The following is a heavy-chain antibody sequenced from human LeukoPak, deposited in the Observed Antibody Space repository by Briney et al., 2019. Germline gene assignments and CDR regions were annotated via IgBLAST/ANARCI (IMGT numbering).Heavy chain of an antibody. V-gene: IGHV3-23*01. CDR2: ISDSGGST. Sequence: GGSLRLSCAASGFTFSSYGMSWVRQAPGKGLEWVSGISDSGGSTYYADSVKGRFTISRDNSKNTLYLQMNGLTAEDTAVHYCAKDPREGWLQSPYWGQGTLVTVSS. D-gene: IGHD5-24*01. CDR3: AKDPREGWLQSPY. CDR1: GFTFSSYG. J-gene: IGHJ4*02.